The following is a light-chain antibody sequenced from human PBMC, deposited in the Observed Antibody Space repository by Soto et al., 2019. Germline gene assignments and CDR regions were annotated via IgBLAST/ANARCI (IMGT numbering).Light chain of an antibody. J-gene: IGLJ1*01. Sequence: QSVLTQPASVSGSPGQSITISCTGTSSDVGDYNYVSWYQQHPGKAPKLMIYDVNNRPSGVSNRFSGSKSGNTASLTISGLQAEDEADYYCSSYTGSSTYVFGTGTKLTVL. CDR1: SSDVGDYNY. CDR2: DVN. CDR3: SSYTGSSTYV. V-gene: IGLV2-14*01.